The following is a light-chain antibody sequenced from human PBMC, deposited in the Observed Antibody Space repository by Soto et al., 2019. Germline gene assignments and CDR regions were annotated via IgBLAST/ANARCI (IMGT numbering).Light chain of an antibody. CDR2: KAS. CDR1: QSISIW. J-gene: IGKJ2*01. Sequence: DIPMTQSPSTLSASVGDRVTITCRASQSISIWLAWYQQKPGKAPKHLIYKASSLEGGVPSRFSGSGSGTEFTLTINSLQPDDFATYYCQQYTTYSQTFGQGTKLEIK. V-gene: IGKV1-5*03. CDR3: QQYTTYSQT.